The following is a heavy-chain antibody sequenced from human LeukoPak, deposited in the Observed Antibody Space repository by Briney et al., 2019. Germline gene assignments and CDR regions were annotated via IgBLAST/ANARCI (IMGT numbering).Heavy chain of an antibody. CDR3: ARERSLLGHYFDY. V-gene: IGHV4-59*01. CDR1: GGSISSYY. D-gene: IGHD3-10*01. CDR2: IYYSGST. Sequence: SETLSLTCTVSGGSISSYYWSWIRQPPGKGLEWIGYIYYSGSTNYNPSLKSRVTISVDTSKNQFSLKLSSVTAADTAVYYCARERSLLGHYFDYWGQGTLVTVSS. J-gene: IGHJ4*02.